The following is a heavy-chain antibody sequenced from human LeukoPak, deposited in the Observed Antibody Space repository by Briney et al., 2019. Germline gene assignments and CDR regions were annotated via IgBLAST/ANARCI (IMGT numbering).Heavy chain of an antibody. Sequence: SSETLSLTCTVSGGSISSYYWSWIRQPPGKGLEWIGYIYYSGSTNYNPSLKSRVTISVDTSKNQFSLKLSSVTAADTAVYYCAREFVDTAMGASYPYYYYGMDVWGQGTTVTVSS. CDR3: AREFVDTAMGASYPYYYYGMDV. V-gene: IGHV4-59*01. CDR2: IYYSGST. D-gene: IGHD5-18*01. CDR1: GGSISSYY. J-gene: IGHJ6*02.